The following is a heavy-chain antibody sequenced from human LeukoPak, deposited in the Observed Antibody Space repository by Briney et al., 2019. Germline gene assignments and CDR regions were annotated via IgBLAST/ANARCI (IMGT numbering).Heavy chain of an antibody. CDR1: GFTLSSYW. CDR3: AYLPRGYGDR. D-gene: IGHD3-22*01. Sequence: PGGSLRLSCAASGFTLSSYWMSWVRQAPGKGPEWVANIKQDGSEKYYVASVKGRFTISRDNAKNSLYLQMNSLRAEDTAVYYCAYLPRGYGDRWGQGTLVTVST. J-gene: IGHJ4*02. CDR2: IKQDGSEK. V-gene: IGHV3-7*01.